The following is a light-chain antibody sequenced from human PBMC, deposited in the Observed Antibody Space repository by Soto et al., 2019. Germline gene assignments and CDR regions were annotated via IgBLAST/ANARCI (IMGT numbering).Light chain of an antibody. J-gene: IGKJ5*01. CDR1: QGIFNF. CDR2: AAS. CDR3: QQYKSYPMT. Sequence: DIQMTQSPSSLSAYVGDRITITCRASQGIFNFLTWYQQKPGKAPKSLISAASTLQTGVPSRFIGGGSGTDFTLTISSLQPEDVATYYCQQYKSYPMTFGQGTRLVIK. V-gene: IGKV1-16*01.